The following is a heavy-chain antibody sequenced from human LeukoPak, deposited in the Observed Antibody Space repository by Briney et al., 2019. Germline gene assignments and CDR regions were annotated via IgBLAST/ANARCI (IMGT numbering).Heavy chain of an antibody. Sequence: SETLSLTCTVSGGSTSSNYYWGWIRQPPGKDLEWIGSIYYSGSTYYNPSLKSRVTISVDTSKNQFSLKLSSVTAADTAVYYCARVGCSGDDCYSSQLGVFDIWGQGTTVTVSS. CDR1: GGSTSSNYY. CDR3: ARVGCSGDDCYSSQLGVFDI. D-gene: IGHD2-15*01. CDR2: IYYSGST. J-gene: IGHJ3*02. V-gene: IGHV4-39*07.